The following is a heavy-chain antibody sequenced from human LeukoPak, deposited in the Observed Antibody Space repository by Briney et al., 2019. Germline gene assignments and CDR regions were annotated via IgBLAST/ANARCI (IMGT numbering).Heavy chain of an antibody. CDR1: GGSISSSSYY. V-gene: IGHV4-39*01. CDR3: LKYQLGDWFDP. J-gene: IGHJ5*02. CDR2: IYYSGSP. D-gene: IGHD2-2*01. Sequence: SETLSLTCTVSGGSISSSSYYWGWIRQPPGKGLEWIGSIYYSGSPYYKPSLKSRVTISVDTSKNQFSLKLSSVTAADTAVYYCLKYQLGDWFDPWGQGTLVTVSS.